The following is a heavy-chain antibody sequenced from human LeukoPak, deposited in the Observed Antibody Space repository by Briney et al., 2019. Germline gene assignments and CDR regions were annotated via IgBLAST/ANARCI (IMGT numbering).Heavy chain of an antibody. CDR2: ISGSGSTI. Sequence: GGSLGLSCAVSGFTFSSYDMNWVRQAPGKGLEWISHISGSGSTIYDADSVKGRFTVSRDNAKNSLHLQMNSLRAEDTAVYYCARIHPYYYGSGSYLMGYYYFGMDVWGQGTTVTVSS. CDR3: ARIHPYYYGSGSYLMGYYYFGMDV. J-gene: IGHJ6*02. D-gene: IGHD3-10*01. CDR1: GFTFSSYD. V-gene: IGHV3-48*03.